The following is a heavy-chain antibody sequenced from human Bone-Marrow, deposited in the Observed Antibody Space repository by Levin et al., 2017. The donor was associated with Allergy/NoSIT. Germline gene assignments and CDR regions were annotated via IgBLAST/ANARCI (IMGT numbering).Heavy chain of an antibody. Sequence: ETLSLTCAASGFSFSNYWMSWVRQAPGKGLEWVANIKEDGSGKYYVDSVKGRFTISRDNAKNSLYLQMNSLRAEDTAVYFCSRAEDYWGQGTLVTVSS. V-gene: IGHV3-7*01. CDR1: GFSFSNYW. J-gene: IGHJ4*02. CDR3: SRAEDY. CDR2: IKEDGSGK.